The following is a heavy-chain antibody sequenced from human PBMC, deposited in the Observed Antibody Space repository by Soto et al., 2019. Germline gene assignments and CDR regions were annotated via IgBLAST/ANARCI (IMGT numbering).Heavy chain of an antibody. J-gene: IGHJ6*03. CDR2: IIPILGIA. D-gene: IGHD2-2*01. V-gene: IGHV1-69*02. Sequence: SVKVSCKASGGTFSSYTISWVRQAPGQGLEWMGRIIPILGIANYAQKFQGRVTITADKSTSTAYMELSSLRSEDTAVYYCARSSCSSTSCYAEKYYYYYMDVWGKGTTVTVSS. CDR1: GGTFSSYT. CDR3: ARSSCSSTSCYAEKYYYYYMDV.